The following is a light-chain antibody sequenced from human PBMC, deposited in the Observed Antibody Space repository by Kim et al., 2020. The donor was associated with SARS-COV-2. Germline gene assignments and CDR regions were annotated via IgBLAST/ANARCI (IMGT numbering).Light chain of an antibody. Sequence: ASVRDRVTITCRATHNVSGCFAWYQQKVGKAPKLLIFDASSLPSGVPSMFSGIASVTEFTLTISSLQPDDSATYFCQQYQEYPLTFGGGTKVDIK. V-gene: IGKV1-5*01. CDR1: HNVSGC. CDR2: DAS. CDR3: QQYQEYPLT. J-gene: IGKJ4*01.